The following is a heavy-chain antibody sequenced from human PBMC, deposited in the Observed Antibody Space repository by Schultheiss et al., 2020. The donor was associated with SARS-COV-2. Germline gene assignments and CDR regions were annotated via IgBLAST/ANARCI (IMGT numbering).Heavy chain of an antibody. CDR1: GYTFTGYH. V-gene: IGHV1-2*02. Sequence: ASVKVSCKASGYTFTGYHMYWVRQAPGQGLEWMGWINPNSGGTNYAQKFQGRVTMTRDTSISTGYMELSRLRSDDTAVYYCARGMYYYDSSGYFGYWGQGTLVTVSS. J-gene: IGHJ4*02. CDR3: ARGMYYYDSSGYFGY. CDR2: INPNSGGT. D-gene: IGHD3-22*01.